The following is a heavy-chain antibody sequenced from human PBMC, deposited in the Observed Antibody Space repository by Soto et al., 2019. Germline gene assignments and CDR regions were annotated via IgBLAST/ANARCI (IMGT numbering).Heavy chain of an antibody. CDR1: GGSISSYY. Sequence: SETLSLTCTVSGGSISSYYWSWIRQPAGKGLEWIGRIYTSWSTNSNPSLKNRVTMSVDTSKNQFSLKLSSVTAADTAVYYCARALVEQQLVSPLGYYYYGMDVWGQGTTVTVSS. D-gene: IGHD6-13*01. CDR3: ARALVEQQLVSPLGYYYYGMDV. CDR2: IYTSWST. V-gene: IGHV4-4*07. J-gene: IGHJ6*02.